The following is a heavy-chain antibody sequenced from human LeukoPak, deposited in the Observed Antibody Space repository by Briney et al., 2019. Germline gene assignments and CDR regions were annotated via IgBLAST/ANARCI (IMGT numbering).Heavy chain of an antibody. J-gene: IGHJ4*02. CDR1: GFTFSSYG. V-gene: IGHV3-30*02. CDR2: IRYEGSNK. Sequence: GGSLRLFCAASGFTFSSYGMHWVRRAPGKALEGVAFIRYEGSNKYYADSVKGRYTISRDNSKNTLYVHKNSLSAEDTAVYYCAKDEVAGRVVDYWGQGTLVTVSS. D-gene: IGHD6-19*01. CDR3: AKDEVAGRVVDY.